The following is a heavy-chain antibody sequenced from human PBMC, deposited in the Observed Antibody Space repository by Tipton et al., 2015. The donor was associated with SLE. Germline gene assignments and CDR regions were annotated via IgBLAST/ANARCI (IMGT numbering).Heavy chain of an antibody. V-gene: IGHV4-34*01. CDR3: AREDYYDSSDDAFDI. CDR2: INHSGST. J-gene: IGHJ3*02. D-gene: IGHD3-22*01. Sequence: TLSLTCAVYGGSFSGYYWSWIRQPPGKGLEWIGEINHSGSTNYNPSLKSRVTISVDTSKNQFSLKLSSVTAADTAVYYCAREDYYDSSDDAFDIWGPGTMVTVSS. CDR1: GGSFSGYY.